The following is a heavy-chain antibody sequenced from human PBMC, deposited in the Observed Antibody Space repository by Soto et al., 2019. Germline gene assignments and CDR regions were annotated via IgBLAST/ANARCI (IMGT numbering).Heavy chain of an antibody. CDR2: ISSSGSTI. V-gene: IGHV3-11*01. D-gene: IGHD2-15*01. CDR3: ARDPDHGYCSGRSCYSNDAFDI. J-gene: IGHJ3*02. Sequence: QVQLVESGGGLVKPGGSLRLSCAASGFTFSDYYMSWIRQAPGKGREWVSYISSSGSTIYYADSVKGRFTISRDNAKNSLYLQMNSLRAADTAVYYCARDPDHGYCSGRSCYSNDAFDIWGQGTMVTVSS. CDR1: GFTFSDYY.